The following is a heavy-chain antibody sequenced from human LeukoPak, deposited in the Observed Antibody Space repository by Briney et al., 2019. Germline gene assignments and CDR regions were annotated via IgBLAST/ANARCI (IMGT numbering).Heavy chain of an antibody. CDR3: AKGHCSSTSCYQIYFDY. CDR1: GFTFSSFA. D-gene: IGHD2-2*01. Sequence: GGSLRLSCAASGFTFSSFAMSWVRQAPGKGLEWVSFIIGSGGNTYYADSVKGRFTISRDNSKNTLYLQMNSLRAEVTAIYYCAKGHCSSTSCYQIYFDYWGQGTLVTVSS. CDR2: IIGSGGNT. J-gene: IGHJ4*02. V-gene: IGHV3-23*01.